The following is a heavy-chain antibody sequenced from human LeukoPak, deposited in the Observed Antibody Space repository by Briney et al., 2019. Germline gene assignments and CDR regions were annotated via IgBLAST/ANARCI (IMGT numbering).Heavy chain of an antibody. J-gene: IGHJ6*03. Sequence: ASVKVSCKASVYTFTSYGISWVRQAPGQGLEWMGWISAYNGNTNYAQKLQGRVTMTTDTSTNTAYMELRSLTSDDTAVYYCARDRGRSYYYYYYVDVWGEGTTVTVSS. V-gene: IGHV1-18*01. CDR3: ARDRGRSYYYYYYVDV. CDR1: VYTFTSYG. CDR2: ISAYNGNT.